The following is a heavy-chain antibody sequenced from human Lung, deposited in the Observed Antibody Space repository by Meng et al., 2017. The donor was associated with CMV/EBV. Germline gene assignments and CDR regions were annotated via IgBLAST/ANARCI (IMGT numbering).Heavy chain of an antibody. V-gene: IGHV1-69*13. Sequence: SVKVSXXASGGDFYNFGISWIRQAPGQGLQWMGRIIPTFGTAHYARGFQGKITISADGPTTTAFMEISGLTSDDTAVYYCARPFRPGYGDPGCAFWGQGTXVNVSS. CDR3: ARPFRPGYGDPGCAF. D-gene: IGHD4-17*01. CDR2: IIPTFGTA. J-gene: IGHJ4*02. CDR1: GGDFYNFG.